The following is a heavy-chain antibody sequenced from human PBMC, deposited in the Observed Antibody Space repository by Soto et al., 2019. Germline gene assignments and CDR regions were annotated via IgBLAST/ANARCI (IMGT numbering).Heavy chain of an antibody. V-gene: IGHV1-58*01. CDR2: IVVGSGNT. Sequence: VASVKFSCKASGCTFTSSAVQWVRQARGQRLEWIGWIVVGSGNTNYAQKFQERVTITRDMSTSTAYMQLSSLRSEDTAVYYCAAYGVAAAGPENYYYYYGMDVWGQGTTVTVS. J-gene: IGHJ6*02. CDR3: AAYGVAAAGPENYYYYYGMDV. CDR1: GCTFTSSA. D-gene: IGHD6-13*01.